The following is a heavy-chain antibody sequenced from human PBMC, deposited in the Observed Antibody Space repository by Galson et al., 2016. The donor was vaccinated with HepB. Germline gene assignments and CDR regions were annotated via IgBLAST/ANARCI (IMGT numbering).Heavy chain of an antibody. J-gene: IGHJ5*02. CDR1: GGNFTSYG. D-gene: IGHD3-9*01. CDR3: ARDGQTGYAFWHFDP. CDR2: TIAALNIS. Sequence: SVKVSCKASGGNFTSYGFHWVRQVPGQGLEWLGRTIAALNISNYAEKFKARVAISADRATGTVYLEVTSLTSEDTAVYYCARDGQTGYAFWHFDPWGQGTLVSVSS. V-gene: IGHV1-69*04.